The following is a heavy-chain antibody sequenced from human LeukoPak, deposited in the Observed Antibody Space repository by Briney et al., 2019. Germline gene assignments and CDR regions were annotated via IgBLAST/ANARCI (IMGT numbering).Heavy chain of an antibody. CDR1: GGSISNYY. CDR2: IYYSGST. CDR3: ARGGPSSSGYAADGFDI. D-gene: IGHD3-22*01. J-gene: IGHJ3*02. Sequence: SETLSLTCTVSGGSISNYYWSWIRQPPGKGLEWIGYIYYSGSTNYNPSLKSRLTLSVDTSANHFSLTLSSVTAADTAVYYCARGGPSSSGYAADGFDIWGQGTVVTVSS. V-gene: IGHV4-59*01.